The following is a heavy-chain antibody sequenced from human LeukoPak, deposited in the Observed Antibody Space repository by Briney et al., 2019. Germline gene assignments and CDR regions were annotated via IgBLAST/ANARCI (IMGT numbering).Heavy chain of an antibody. CDR3: ARLKLMVAPDY. J-gene: IGHJ4*02. D-gene: IGHD2-8*01. V-gene: IGHV3-23*01. CDR2: ITGNGENT. CDR1: GFTFSSYG. Sequence: GGSLRLSCAASGFTFSSYGMHWVRQAPGKGLEWVSEITGNGENTYYADSVRGRFTISRDNSKHTMFLQMNSLRAEDTAVYYCARLKLMVAPDYWGQGTLDTVSS.